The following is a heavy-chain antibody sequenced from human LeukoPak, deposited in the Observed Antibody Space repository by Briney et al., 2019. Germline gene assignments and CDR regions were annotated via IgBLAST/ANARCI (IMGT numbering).Heavy chain of an antibody. CDR1: GFIFSSYA. D-gene: IGHD4-23*01. CDR3: AKNHNGGNTHSDY. J-gene: IGHJ4*02. V-gene: IGHV3-23*01. Sequence: GESLKISCAASGFIFSSYAMNWIRQAPGKGLEWVSTISGGDTSTFYADSVKGRFTISRDNSKNTLYLQMNNLRAEDTAVYYCAKNHNGGNTHSDYWGQGTLVTVSS. CDR2: ISGGDTST.